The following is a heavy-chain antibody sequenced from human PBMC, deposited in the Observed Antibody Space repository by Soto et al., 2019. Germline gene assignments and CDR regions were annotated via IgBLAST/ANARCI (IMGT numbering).Heavy chain of an antibody. V-gene: IGHV3-13*01. J-gene: IGHJ3*02. Sequence: EGQLVEYGGGLVQPGGSLRLSCAASGFTFSYYDFHWVRQATGKGLEWVSAIGAADDTYYPDSVKGRFTISRDIAKNALYLQMNSLRAEDTAVYYCAREQKLGGWDALDIWGRGTVVTVSS. D-gene: IGHD2-15*01. CDR3: AREQKLGGWDALDI. CDR2: IGAADDT. CDR1: GFTFSYYD.